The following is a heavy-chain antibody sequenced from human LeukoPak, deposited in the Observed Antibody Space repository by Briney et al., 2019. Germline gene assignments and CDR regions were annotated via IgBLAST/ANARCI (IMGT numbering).Heavy chain of an antibody. CDR3: AELGITMIGGV. D-gene: IGHD3-10*02. V-gene: IGHV3-48*03. CDR1: GFTFSSYE. CDR2: ISSSGSTI. J-gene: IGHJ6*04. Sequence: QAGGSLRLSCAASGFTFSSYEMNWVGQAPGKGLEWVSYISSSGSTIYYADSVKGRFTISRDNAKNSLYLQMNSLRAEDTAVYYCAELGITMIGGVWGKGTTVTISS.